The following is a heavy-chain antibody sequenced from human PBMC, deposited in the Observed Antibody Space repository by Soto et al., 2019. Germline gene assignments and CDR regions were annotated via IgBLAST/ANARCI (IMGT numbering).Heavy chain of an antibody. Sequence: QVQLVQSGADVKKPGSSVKVSCRTSGGTFGNYAFSWVRQAPGQGPEWMGGIIPVFGTTNYARKFLGRVTINADKSTSTAYMELRSLRSDDTAVYYCARVGSAAASAGLGYYNYPMDVWGQGTTVIVSS. CDR2: IIPVFGTT. J-gene: IGHJ6*02. D-gene: IGHD6-13*01. CDR3: ARVGSAAASAGLGYYNYPMDV. CDR1: GGTFGNYA. V-gene: IGHV1-69*06.